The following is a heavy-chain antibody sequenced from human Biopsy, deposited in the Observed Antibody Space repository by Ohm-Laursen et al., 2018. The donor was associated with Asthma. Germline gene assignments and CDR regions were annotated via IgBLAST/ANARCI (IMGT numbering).Heavy chain of an antibody. J-gene: IGHJ4*02. Sequence: SVKISCKISGYSLTDLSMHWVRQAPGQGLEWMGGHDPEEGGTVNARRFQGRVTMTEDTSTDTAYMELSSLSSDDTAVYYCASDFPKDYVRYNFQFWGQGTLVTVSS. D-gene: IGHD4-17*01. CDR3: ASDFPKDYVRYNFQF. CDR1: GYSLTDLS. V-gene: IGHV1-24*01. CDR2: HDPEEGGT.